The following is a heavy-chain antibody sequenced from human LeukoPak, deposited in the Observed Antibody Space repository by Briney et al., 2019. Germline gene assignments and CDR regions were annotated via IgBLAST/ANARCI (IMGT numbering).Heavy chain of an antibody. CDR1: GFTFSSYS. CDR2: ISSSSSYI. CDR3: ARGSSRYSYGYLDY. J-gene: IGHJ4*02. V-gene: IGHV3-21*01. Sequence: GGSLRLSCAASGFTFSSYSMNWVRQAPGKGLEWVSSISSSSSYIYYADSVKGRFTISRDNAKNSLYLQINSLRAEDTAVYYCARGSSRYSYGYLDYWGQGTLVTVSS. D-gene: IGHD5-18*01.